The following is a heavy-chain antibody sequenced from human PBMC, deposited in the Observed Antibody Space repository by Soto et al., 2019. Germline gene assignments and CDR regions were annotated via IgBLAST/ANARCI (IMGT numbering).Heavy chain of an antibody. CDR1: GVTFSSYA. J-gene: IGHJ4*02. CDR3: AKRRGAGGHFDY. D-gene: IGHD2-15*01. Sequence: DVQLLESGGGLVQPEGSLRLSCAAAGVTFSSYAMGWVRQGPGKGLEWVAVVSIGGSTHYADSVRGRFTISRDNSKNTLSLQMNSLTAEDTAVYLCAKRRGAGGHFDYWGQGALVTVSS. CDR2: VSIGGST. V-gene: IGHV3-23*01.